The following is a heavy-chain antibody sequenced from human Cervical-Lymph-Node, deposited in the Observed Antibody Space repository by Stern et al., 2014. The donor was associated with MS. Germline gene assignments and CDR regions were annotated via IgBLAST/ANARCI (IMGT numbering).Heavy chain of an antibody. CDR2: ISYDGSKQ. D-gene: IGHD3-22*01. CDR3: ARDRGMIVVVTYSFEN. V-gene: IGHV3-30*03. CDR1: GFSFSSYG. Sequence: VQLVESGGGVVQPGRSLRLSCAASGFSFSSYGMHWVRQAPGKGLEWVAVISYDGSKQYYADSVKGRLTISRDNSKNTLYLQMDSLRAEDTGVYYCARDRGMIVVVTYSFENWGQGTLVTVSS. J-gene: IGHJ4*02.